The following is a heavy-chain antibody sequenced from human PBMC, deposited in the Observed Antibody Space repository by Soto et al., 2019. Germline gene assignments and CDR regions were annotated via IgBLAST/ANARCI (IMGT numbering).Heavy chain of an antibody. CDR3: GRAENEILTGSYAMDV. D-gene: IGHD3-9*01. V-gene: IGHV4-34*01. CDR1: DEFISGYY. CDR2: VTNNGGT. J-gene: IGHJ6*02. Sequence: SETLSLTXTVSDEFISGYYWNWIRQPPGKGLEWIGEVTNNGGTNYNPSLKSRVTMSVDTSKNQFSLKLTSVTAADTAVYYCGRAENEILTGSYAMDVWGQGTTVTVSS.